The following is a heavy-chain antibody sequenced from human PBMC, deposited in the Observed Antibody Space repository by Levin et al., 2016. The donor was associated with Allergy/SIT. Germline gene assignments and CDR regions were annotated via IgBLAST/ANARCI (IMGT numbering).Heavy chain of an antibody. CDR3: ASCTDGGDCYPTWGYFQH. V-gene: IGHV1-18*01. J-gene: IGHJ1*01. CDR1: GYTFTSYG. Sequence: ASVKVSCKASGYTFTSYGISWVRQAPGQGLEWMGWISAYNGNTNYAQKLQGRVTMTTDTSTSTAYMELRSLRSDDTAVYYCASCTDGGDCYPTWGYFQHWGQGTLVTVSS. D-gene: IGHD2-21*02. CDR2: ISAYNGNT.